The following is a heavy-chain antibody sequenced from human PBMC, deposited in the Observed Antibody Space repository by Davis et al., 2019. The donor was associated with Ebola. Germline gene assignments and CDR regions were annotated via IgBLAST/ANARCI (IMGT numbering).Heavy chain of an antibody. D-gene: IGHD3-10*01. CDR3: ARGGMVRGVITNY. V-gene: IGHV3-7*01. CDR2: INQDGSEK. CDR1: GFTLSSYW. Sequence: GESLKISCVASGFTLSSYWMSWVRQAPGKGLEWVANINQDGSEKNYVDSVKGRFIISRDNAENSLDLQMNSLRAEDTAVYYCARGGMVRGVITNYWGQGTLVTVSS. J-gene: IGHJ4*02.